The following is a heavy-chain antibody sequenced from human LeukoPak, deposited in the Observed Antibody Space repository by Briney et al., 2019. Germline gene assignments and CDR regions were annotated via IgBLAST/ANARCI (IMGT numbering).Heavy chain of an antibody. D-gene: IGHD6-13*01. CDR3: ARCGSSWTEYYFDY. CDR1: GGSFSGYY. V-gene: IGHV4-34*01. Sequence: SETLSLTCAVYGGSFSGYYWSWTRQPPGKGLEWIGEINHSGSTNYNPSLKSRVTISVDTSKNQFSLKLSSVTAADTAVYYCARCGSSWTEYYFDYWGQGTLVTVSS. CDR2: INHSGST. J-gene: IGHJ4*02.